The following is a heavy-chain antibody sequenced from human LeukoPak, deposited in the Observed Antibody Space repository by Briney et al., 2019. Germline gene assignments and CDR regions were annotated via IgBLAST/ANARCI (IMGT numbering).Heavy chain of an antibody. V-gene: IGHV3-23*01. J-gene: IGHJ4*02. D-gene: IGHD5-18*01. CDR1: GFPFSSYA. Sequence: QPGGSLRLSCAASGFPFSSYAMSGVRQAPGKGLEWVSAISGSGGSTYYADSVKGRFTISRENSKNTLYLQMNSLRAEDTAVYYCARAANAAMVFGYWGQGTLVTVSS. CDR2: ISGSGGST. CDR3: ARAANAAMVFGY.